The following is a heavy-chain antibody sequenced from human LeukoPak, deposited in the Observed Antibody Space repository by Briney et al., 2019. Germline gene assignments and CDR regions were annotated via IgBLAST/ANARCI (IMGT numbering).Heavy chain of an antibody. J-gene: IGHJ4*02. CDR2: IYHSEST. Sequence: SETLSLTCAVSGYSISSGYYWGWIRQPPGKGLEWIGSIYHSESTYYNPSLKSRVTISVDTSKNQFSLKLSSVTAADTAVYYCARVWNYWGQGTLVTVSS. CDR3: ARVWNY. V-gene: IGHV4-38-2*01. CDR1: GYSISSGYY. D-gene: IGHD2-8*01.